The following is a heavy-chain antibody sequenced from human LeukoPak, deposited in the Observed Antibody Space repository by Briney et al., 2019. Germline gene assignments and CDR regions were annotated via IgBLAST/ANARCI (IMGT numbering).Heavy chain of an antibody. CDR2: FDPEDGET. J-gene: IGHJ3*02. D-gene: IGHD2-21*02. CDR3: ASSPAVVVTASGAFDI. V-gene: IGHV1-24*01. Sequence: ASVKVSCKASGYTFTSYDINWVRQAPGKGLEWMGGFDPEDGETIYAQKFQGRVTMTEDTSTDTAYMELSSLRSEDTAVYYCASSPAVVVTASGAFDIWGQGTMVTVSS. CDR1: GYTFTSYD.